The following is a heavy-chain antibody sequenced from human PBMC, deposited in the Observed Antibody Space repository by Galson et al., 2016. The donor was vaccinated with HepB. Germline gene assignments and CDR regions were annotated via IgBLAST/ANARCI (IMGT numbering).Heavy chain of an antibody. CDR2: ITTYSGDT. CDR1: GYSFTSHS. D-gene: IGHD3-10*01. J-gene: IGHJ4*02. V-gene: IGHV1-18*01. Sequence: SVKVSCKASGYSFTSHSISWARQAPGQGLEWMGYITTYSGDTYYAPNLQGRVTMTTDTSTRTAYMELRCLRSDDTAVYYCARDRDNYGSGSDYWGQGTLVTISS. CDR3: ARDRDNYGSGSDY.